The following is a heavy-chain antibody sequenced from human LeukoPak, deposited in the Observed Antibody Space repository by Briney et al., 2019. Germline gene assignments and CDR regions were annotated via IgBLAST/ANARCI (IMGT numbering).Heavy chain of an antibody. CDR2: IYYSGST. D-gene: IGHD3-10*01. Sequence: SQTLSLTCTVSGGSLSSSDYYWSWVRQPPGKGLEWIGYIYYSGSTYYNPSLKSRVTISVDTSKNQFSLKLSSVTAADTAVYYCARDLYYYGSGSHSEAHGMDVWGQGTTVTVSS. CDR3: ARDLYYYGSGSHSEAHGMDV. V-gene: IGHV4-30-4*01. J-gene: IGHJ6*02. CDR1: GGSLSSSDYY.